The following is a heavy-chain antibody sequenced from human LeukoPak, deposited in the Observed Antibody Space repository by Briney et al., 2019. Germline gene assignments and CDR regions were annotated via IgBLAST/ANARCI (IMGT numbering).Heavy chain of an antibody. V-gene: IGHV1-69*13. CDR1: GGTFSSYA. Sequence: SVKVSCKASGGTFSSYAISWVRQAPGQGLEWMGGIIPIFGTANYAQKFQGRVTVTADESTSTAYMELSSLRSEDTAVYYCASRYSSGWRRGFDPWGQGTLVTVSS. CDR2: IIPIFGTA. D-gene: IGHD6-19*01. CDR3: ASRYSSGWRRGFDP. J-gene: IGHJ5*02.